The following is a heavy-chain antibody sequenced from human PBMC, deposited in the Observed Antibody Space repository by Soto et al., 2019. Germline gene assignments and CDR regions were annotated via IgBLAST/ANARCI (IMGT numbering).Heavy chain of an antibody. J-gene: IGHJ4*02. V-gene: IGHV3-30-3*01. CDR1: GFTFSSYA. Sequence: PGGSLRLSCAASGFTFSSYAMHWVRQAPGKGLEWVAVISYDGSNKYYADSVKGRFTISRDNSKNTLYLQMNSLRAEDTAVYYCARDLLCGGDCYSGIPDYWGQGTLVTVSS. D-gene: IGHD2-21*02. CDR2: ISYDGSNK. CDR3: ARDLLCGGDCYSGIPDY.